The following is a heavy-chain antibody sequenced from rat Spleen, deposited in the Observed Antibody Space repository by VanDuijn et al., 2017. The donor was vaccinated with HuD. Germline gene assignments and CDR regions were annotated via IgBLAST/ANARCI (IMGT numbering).Heavy chain of an antibody. CDR2: MWSDGDT. CDR3: AREGLPGYNGRAMDA. D-gene: IGHD1-4*01. V-gene: IGHV2-32*01. J-gene: IGHJ4*01. Sequence: QVQLKESGPGLVQPSQTLSLTCTVSGFSLTSYHVHWVRQPPGKGLEWMGVMWSDGDTSYNSALKSRLSISRDTSKSQVFLKMSSLQTEDTATYYGAREGLPGYNGRAMDAWGQGASVTVSS. CDR1: GFSLTSYH.